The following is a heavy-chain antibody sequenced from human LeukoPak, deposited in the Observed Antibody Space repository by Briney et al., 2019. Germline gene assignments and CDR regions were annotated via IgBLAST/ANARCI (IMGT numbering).Heavy chain of an antibody. CDR1: GFTFSSYG. D-gene: IGHD2-15*01. Sequence: PGGSLRLSCAASGFTFSSYGVSWVRQAPGQGLEWVSSITSGSSYIYYADSVKGRFTISRDNAKSSLYLQMNSLRAEDTAVYYCTRDSAHSGDYWGQGTLVTVSS. J-gene: IGHJ4*02. CDR2: ITSGSSYI. V-gene: IGHV3-21*01. CDR3: TRDSAHSGDY.